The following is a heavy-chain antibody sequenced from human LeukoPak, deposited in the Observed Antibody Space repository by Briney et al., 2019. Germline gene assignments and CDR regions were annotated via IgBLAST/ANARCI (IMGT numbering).Heavy chain of an antibody. J-gene: IGHJ4*02. CDR2: ISLSGRT. CDR3: ARVSYCSGGSCYSE. Sequence: SETLSLTCGVYGGAFGGFFWTWIRQSPGQGLEWIGEISLSGRTNYNPSLQSRVTMSLDESKNQLSLDLASVTAADTAVYYCARVSYCSGGSCYSEWGQGTLVTVSS. CDR1: GGAFGGFF. V-gene: IGHV4-34*01. D-gene: IGHD2-15*01.